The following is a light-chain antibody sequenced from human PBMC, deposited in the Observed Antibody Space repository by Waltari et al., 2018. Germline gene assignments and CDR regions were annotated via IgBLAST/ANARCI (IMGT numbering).Light chain of an antibody. CDR1: QSISSW. V-gene: IGKV1-5*03. CDR3: QQYISYPYT. J-gene: IGKJ2*01. CDR2: KAS. Sequence: DIQMTQSPSTLSASVGDRVTITCRASQSISSWLAWYQQKPGKAPKLLIYKASSLESGVPSRFSGSGSGTDFTLTISSLQPDDFGTYYCQQYISYPYTFGQGTKLEIK.